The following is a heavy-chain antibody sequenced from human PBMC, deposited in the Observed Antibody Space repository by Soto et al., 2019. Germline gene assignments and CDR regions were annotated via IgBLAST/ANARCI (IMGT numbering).Heavy chain of an antibody. CDR2: ISYDGSNK. Sequence: QVQLVESGGGVGQPGRSLRLSCAASGFTFSSYAMHWVRQAPGKGLEGVAVISYDGSNKYYADSVKGRFTISRDNSKNTLYLQMXGLGAXXTXVYXXAXXXXAXXLIIAXWGQGTLVTVSS. CDR1: GFTFSSYA. D-gene: IGHD2-15*01. CDR3: AXXXXAXXLIIAX. V-gene: IGHV3-30-3*01. J-gene: IGHJ4*02.